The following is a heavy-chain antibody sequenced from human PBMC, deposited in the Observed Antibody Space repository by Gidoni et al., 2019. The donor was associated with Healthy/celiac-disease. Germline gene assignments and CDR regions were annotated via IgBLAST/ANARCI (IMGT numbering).Heavy chain of an antibody. J-gene: IGHJ4*02. CDR3: ARDGYYYGSGSS. D-gene: IGHD3-10*01. CDR1: GFTVSSNY. CDR2: IYSGGST. Sequence: EVQLVESGGGWIQPGGSMRLSCAACGFTVSSNYMSWVRQAPGKGLEWVSVIYSGGSTYYADSVKGRFTISRDNSKNTLYLQMNSLRAEDTAVYYCARDGYYYGSGSSWGQGTLVTVSS. V-gene: IGHV3-53*01.